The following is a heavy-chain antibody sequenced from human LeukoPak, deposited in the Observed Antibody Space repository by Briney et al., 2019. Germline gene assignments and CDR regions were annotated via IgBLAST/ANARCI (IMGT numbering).Heavy chain of an antibody. Sequence: SETLSLTCTGSGGSISSSSYYWGWIRQPPGKGLEWIGSIYYSGSTYYNPSLKSRVTISVDTSKNQFSLKLSSVTAADTAVYYCATSAYYYDSSGHYQLENFDYWGQGTLVTVSS. V-gene: IGHV4-39*01. CDR1: GGSISSSSYY. CDR3: ATSAYYYDSSGHYQLENFDY. J-gene: IGHJ4*02. CDR2: IYYSGST. D-gene: IGHD3-22*01.